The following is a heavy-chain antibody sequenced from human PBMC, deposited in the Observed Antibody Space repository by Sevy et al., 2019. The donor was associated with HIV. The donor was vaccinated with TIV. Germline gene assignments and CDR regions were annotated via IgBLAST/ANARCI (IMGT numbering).Heavy chain of an antibody. CDR1: GGSFSGYY. V-gene: IGHV4-34*01. J-gene: IGHJ6*02. Sequence: QSQTLSLTCAVYGGSFSGYYWSWIRQPPGKGLEWIGEINHSGSTNYNPSLKSRVTISVDTSKNQFSLKLSSVTAADTAVYYCASRFWSGYPGGYYYGMDVWGQGTTVTVSS. D-gene: IGHD3-3*01. CDR2: INHSGST. CDR3: ASRFWSGYPGGYYYGMDV.